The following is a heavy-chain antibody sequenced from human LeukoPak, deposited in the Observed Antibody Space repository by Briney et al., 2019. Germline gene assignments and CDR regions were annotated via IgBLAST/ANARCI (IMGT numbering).Heavy chain of an antibody. J-gene: IGHJ6*03. CDR2: IYYNGST. CDR1: GGSISSYY. D-gene: IGHD3-3*01. CDR3: ARAPYYDFWSGIGYMDV. Sequence: PSETLSLTCTVSGGSISSYYWSWIRQPPGKGLEWIGYIYYNGSTNYNPSLKSRVTISVDTSKNQFSLKLSSVTAADTAVYYCARAPYYDFWSGIGYMDVWGKGTTVTVPS. V-gene: IGHV4-59*01.